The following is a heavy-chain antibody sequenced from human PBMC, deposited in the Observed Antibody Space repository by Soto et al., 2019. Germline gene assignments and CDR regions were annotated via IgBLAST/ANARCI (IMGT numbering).Heavy chain of an antibody. J-gene: IGHJ4*02. V-gene: IGHV3-21*01. Sequence: EVQLVESGGGLVKPGGSLRLSCAASGFTFSSYSMNWVRQAPGKGLEWVASISSSSSYIYYADSVKGRFTISRDNAKNSLYLQMNSLRAEDTAVYYCARLAVAGQDYWGQGTLVTVSS. CDR1: GFTFSSYS. CDR2: ISSSSSYI. D-gene: IGHD6-19*01. CDR3: ARLAVAGQDY.